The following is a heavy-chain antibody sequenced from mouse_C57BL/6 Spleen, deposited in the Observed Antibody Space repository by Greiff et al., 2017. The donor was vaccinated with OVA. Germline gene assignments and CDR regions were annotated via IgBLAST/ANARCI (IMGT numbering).Heavy chain of an antibody. CDR2: INPNYGTT. CDR1: GYSFTDYN. Sequence: VQLQQSGPELVKPGASVKISCKASGYSFTDYNMNWVKQSNGKSLEWIGVINPNYGTTSYNQKFKGKATLTVDQSSSTAYMQLNSLTSEDSAVYYCARGGIYYDYDVAYAMDYWGQGTSVTVSS. J-gene: IGHJ4*01. V-gene: IGHV1-39*01. D-gene: IGHD2-4*01. CDR3: ARGGIYYDYDVAYAMDY.